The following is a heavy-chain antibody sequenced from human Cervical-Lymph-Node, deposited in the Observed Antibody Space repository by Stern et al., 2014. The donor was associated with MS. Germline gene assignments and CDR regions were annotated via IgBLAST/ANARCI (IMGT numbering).Heavy chain of an antibody. Sequence: EVQLVESGAEVKKPGESLKISCKGSEYNFNTHWIAWVRQMPGKGLEWLGNLYPGNSDPRYNPSLQGQVSISADKSIPTAYLHFSSLKASDSAMYFCARHGGPNWNHEAHNWFDPWGQGTLVTVSS. D-gene: IGHD1-14*01. CDR2: LYPGNSDP. V-gene: IGHV5-51*03. CDR1: EYNFNTHW. J-gene: IGHJ5*02. CDR3: ARHGGPNWNHEAHNWFDP.